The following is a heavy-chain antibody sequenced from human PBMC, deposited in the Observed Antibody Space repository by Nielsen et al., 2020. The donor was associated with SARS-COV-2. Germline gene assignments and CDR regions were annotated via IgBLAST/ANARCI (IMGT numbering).Heavy chain of an antibody. CDR3: ARDGNGNSRYYDILTGYYGWFDP. Sequence: VRQMPGKGLEWVAVISYDGSNKCYADSVKGRFTISRDNSRNTLYLQMNSLRAEDTAVYYCARDGNGNSRYYDILTGYYGWFDPWGQGTLVTVSS. V-gene: IGHV3-30*04. D-gene: IGHD3-9*01. CDR2: ISYDGSNK. J-gene: IGHJ5*02.